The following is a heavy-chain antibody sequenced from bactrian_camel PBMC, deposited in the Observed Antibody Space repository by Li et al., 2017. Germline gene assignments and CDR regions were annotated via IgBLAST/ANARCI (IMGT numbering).Heavy chain of an antibody. J-gene: IGHJ4*01. CDR1: GYGDSRYYSTYC. V-gene: IGHV3S53*01. CDR2: LDSDGTT. Sequence: HVQLVESGGGSVNAGGSLTLSCAVSGYGDSRYYSTYCMGWFRQGTGKEREGVAALDSDGTTRYADSVKGRFTISRDNGKNTVYLQMDNLTPDDTAIYYCATDHGATKWSQAHFYNFWGQGTQVTVS. CDR3: ATDHGATKWSQAHFYNF. D-gene: IGHD2*01.